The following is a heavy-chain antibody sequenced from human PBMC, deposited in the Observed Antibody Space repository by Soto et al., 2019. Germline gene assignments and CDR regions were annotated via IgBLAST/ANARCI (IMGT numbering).Heavy chain of an antibody. V-gene: IGHV3-23*01. D-gene: IGHD1-26*01. CDR2: ISGSGGST. Sequence: PGGSLRLSCAASGFTFSSYAMSWVRQAPGKGLEWVSAISGSGGSTYYADSVKGRFTISRDNSKNTLYLQMNSLRAGDTAVYYCAKVGYYDYYYYGMDVWGQGTTVTVSS. CDR3: AKVGYYDYYYYGMDV. CDR1: GFTFSSYA. J-gene: IGHJ6*02.